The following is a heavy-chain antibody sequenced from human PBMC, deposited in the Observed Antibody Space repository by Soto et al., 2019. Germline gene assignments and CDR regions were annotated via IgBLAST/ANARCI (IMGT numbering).Heavy chain of an antibody. V-gene: IGHV3-23*01. J-gene: IGHJ4*02. D-gene: IGHD3-9*01. CDR3: AKADYDILTGYYMTGFSGYYFDY. CDR1: GFTFSSYA. CDR2: ISGSGGST. Sequence: PGGSLRLSCAASGFTFSSYAMSWVRQAPGKGLEWVSAISGSGGSTYYADSVKGRFTISRDNSKNTLYLQMDSLRAEDTAVYYCAKADYDILTGYYMTGFSGYYFDYWGQGTLVTVSS.